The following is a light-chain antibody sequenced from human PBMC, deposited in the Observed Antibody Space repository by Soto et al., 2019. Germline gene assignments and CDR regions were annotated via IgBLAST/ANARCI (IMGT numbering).Light chain of an antibody. V-gene: IGLV2-14*01. CDR1: SSDVGGYDY. CDR3: SSYTGSSTFV. CDR2: DVN. Sequence: QSALTQPASVSGSPGQSITISCTGTSSDVGGYDYVSWYQQLPGKAPKLLIYDVNNRPSGVSHRFSGSKSGNTAFLTISGLQAEDEADYYCSSYTGSSTFVFGTGTKVTVL. J-gene: IGLJ1*01.